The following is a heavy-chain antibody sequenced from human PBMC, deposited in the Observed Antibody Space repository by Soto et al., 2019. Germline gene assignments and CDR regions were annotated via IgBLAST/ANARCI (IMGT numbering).Heavy chain of an antibody. CDR3: ARFWSGYHSY. Sequence: SETLSLTCAVYGGSFSGYYWSWIRQPPGKGLEWIGEINHSGSTNYNPSLKSRVTISVDTSKNQFSLKLSSVTAADTAVYYCARFWSGYHSYWGQGTLVTVYS. J-gene: IGHJ4*02. D-gene: IGHD3-3*01. CDR2: INHSGST. CDR1: GGSFSGYY. V-gene: IGHV4-34*01.